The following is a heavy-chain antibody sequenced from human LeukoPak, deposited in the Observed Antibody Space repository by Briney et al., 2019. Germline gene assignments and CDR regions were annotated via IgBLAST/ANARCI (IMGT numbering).Heavy chain of an antibody. CDR3: ARVISSAWRQNDL. D-gene: IGHD3-22*01. J-gene: IGHJ5*02. V-gene: IGHV4-4*02. CDR2: IHHTGIT. CDR1: GGSFSIGDW. Sequence: SGTLSLTCAVSGGSFSIGDWWSWVRPPPGKGLEWIGEIHHTGITNFNPSLWSRVTMSLDRSKNQFSLNLTSVTAADTAVYYCARVISSAWRQNDLWGQGILVTVSS.